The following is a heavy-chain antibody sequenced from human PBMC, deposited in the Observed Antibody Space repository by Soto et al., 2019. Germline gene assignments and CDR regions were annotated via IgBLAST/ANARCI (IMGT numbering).Heavy chain of an antibody. D-gene: IGHD6-6*01. CDR1: GGTFSSYA. J-gene: IGHJ6*02. CDR3: ARDNEYSSSSGYYYYGMDV. Sequence: SVKVSCKASGGTFSSYAISWVRQAPGQGLEWMGGIIPIFGTANYAQKFQGRVTITADESTSTAYMELSSLRSEDTAVYYCARDNEYSSSSGYYYYGMDVWGQGTTVTVSS. V-gene: IGHV1-69*13. CDR2: IIPIFGTA.